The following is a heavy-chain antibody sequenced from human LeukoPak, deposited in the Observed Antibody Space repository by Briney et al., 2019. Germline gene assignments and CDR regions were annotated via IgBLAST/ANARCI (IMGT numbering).Heavy chain of an antibody. CDR3: ARVTGSGFIDY. V-gene: IGHV4-30-2*01. D-gene: IGHD6-19*01. CDR2: IYHSGST. Sequence: SETLSLTCAVSGGSISSGGYSWSCIRQPPGKGLEWIGYIYHSGSTYYNPSLKSRVTISVDRSKNQFSLKLSSVTAADTAVYYCARVTGSGFIDYWGQGTLVTVSS. CDR1: GGSISSGGYS. J-gene: IGHJ4*02.